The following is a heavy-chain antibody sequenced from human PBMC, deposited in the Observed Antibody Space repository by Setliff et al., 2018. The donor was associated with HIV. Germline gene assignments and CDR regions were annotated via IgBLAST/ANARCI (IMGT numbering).Heavy chain of an antibody. CDR1: GFSLSSYS. D-gene: IGHD6-13*01. CDR3: ARERISSSHPAGHFDS. J-gene: IGHJ4*02. Sequence: PGGSLRLSCTASGFSLSSYSMNWVRLTPGKGLECVSFINSNGSYIFYADSVKGRFTISRDTAKNSLYLQMNSLRSDDTAVYFCARERISSSHPAGHFDSWGQGTLVTVSS. V-gene: IGHV3-21*04. CDR2: INSNGSYI.